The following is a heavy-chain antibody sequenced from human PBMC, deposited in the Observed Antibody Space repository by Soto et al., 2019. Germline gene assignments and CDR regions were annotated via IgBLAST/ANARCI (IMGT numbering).Heavy chain of an antibody. Sequence: ASVKVSCKASGYTFTSYDINWVRQAPGQGLEWMGWINPNSGGTNYAQKFQGWVTMTRDTSISTAYMELSRLRSDDTAVYYCAREVAAPPYYYYGMDVWGQGTTVTVSS. CDR2: INPNSGGT. CDR3: AREVAAPPYYYYGMDV. J-gene: IGHJ6*02. D-gene: IGHD6-6*01. CDR1: GYTFTSYD. V-gene: IGHV1-2*04.